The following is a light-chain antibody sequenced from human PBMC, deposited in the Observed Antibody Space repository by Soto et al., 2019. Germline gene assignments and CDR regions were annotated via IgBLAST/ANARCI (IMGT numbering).Light chain of an antibody. V-gene: IGKV1-33*01. CDR1: QDIRNS. Sequence: DIQMTQSPSSLSASVGDRVTISCQASQDIRNSLDWYQQKPGKAPQLLIYAAANLETGVPSRFSGRRSDTDYPLTINSLQPEDFAKYFCQQFDNLPFTFGPGTKVEIK. CDR2: AAA. CDR3: QQFDNLPFT. J-gene: IGKJ3*01.